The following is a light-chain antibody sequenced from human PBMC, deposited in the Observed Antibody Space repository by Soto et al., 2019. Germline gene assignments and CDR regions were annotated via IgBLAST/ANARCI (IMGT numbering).Light chain of an antibody. CDR1: SSDVGCSNY. CDR2: EVS. CDR3: ISYTSSSTLA. J-gene: IGLJ7*01. V-gene: IGLV2-14*01. Sequence: QSALTQPASVSGSPGQSITISCTGTSSDVGCSNYVSWYQHHPGKAPKLMLYEVSNRPSGVSNRFSGSKSGDTASLIISGLQAEDEADYYCISYTSSSTLAFGGGTQLTVL.